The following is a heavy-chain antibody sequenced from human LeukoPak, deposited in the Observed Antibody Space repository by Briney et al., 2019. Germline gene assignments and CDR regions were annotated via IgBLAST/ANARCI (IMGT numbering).Heavy chain of an antibody. D-gene: IGHD3-22*01. CDR3: AREMAHYFDSSGYSF. J-gene: IGHJ4*02. CDR2: ISSSSSTI. Sequence: TGGSLRPSCAASGFTFSSSSMNWVRQAPGKGLEWVSYISSSSSTIHYAESVKGRFTISRDNAKNLLYLQMNSLRDEDTAVYYCAREMAHYFDSSGYSFWGQGTLVTVSS. V-gene: IGHV3-48*02. CDR1: GFTFSSSS.